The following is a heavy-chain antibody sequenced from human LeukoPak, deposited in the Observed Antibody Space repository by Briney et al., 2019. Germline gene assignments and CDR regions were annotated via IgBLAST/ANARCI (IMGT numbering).Heavy chain of an antibody. Sequence: SDTLSLTCTVSGGSIGGNSYWSWLRQPPGKGPEWIGHISNSGSTYYSPSLSSRVTIPLDTSKNQFSLKLRSVTAADTAVYYCARGGASSIPLDYWGRGALVTVSS. CDR2: ISNSGST. J-gene: IGHJ4*02. V-gene: IGHV4-61*01. D-gene: IGHD1-26*01. CDR3: ARGGASSIPLDY. CDR1: GGSIGGNSY.